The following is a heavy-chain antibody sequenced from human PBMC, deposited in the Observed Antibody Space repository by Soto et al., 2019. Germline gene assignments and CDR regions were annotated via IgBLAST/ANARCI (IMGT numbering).Heavy chain of an antibody. CDR1: GDSISSSSYH. CDR2: IYSSGTT. Sequence: QLQLQESGPGLVKPSETLSLTCTVSGDSISSSSYHWGWIRQAPGKGLECIGSIYSSGTTYYNLCLKSRVTRSVETSKNQFSLRLSSVTAADTVVYYWARRKHGDGSDWGEFEYWGQGTLVTVSS. CDR3: ARRKHGDGSDWGEFEY. J-gene: IGHJ4*02. V-gene: IGHV4-39*01. D-gene: IGHD6-19*01.